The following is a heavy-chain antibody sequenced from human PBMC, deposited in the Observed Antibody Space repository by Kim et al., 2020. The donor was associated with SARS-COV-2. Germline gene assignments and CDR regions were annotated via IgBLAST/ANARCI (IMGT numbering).Heavy chain of an antibody. CDR2: TDPSDGRT. CDR3: ASGGKVNFEDAEGFDY. D-gene: IGHD3-9*01. CDR1: GYSFNTFY. J-gene: IGHJ4*02. Sequence: ASVKVSCRTSGYSFNTFYLHWVRQAPGQGLEWMGITDPSDGRTVYAQKFHDRVTMTRDTSTNTVYIALSSLRSEDTAIYYCASGGKVNFEDAEGFDYWGQ. V-gene: IGHV1-46*02.